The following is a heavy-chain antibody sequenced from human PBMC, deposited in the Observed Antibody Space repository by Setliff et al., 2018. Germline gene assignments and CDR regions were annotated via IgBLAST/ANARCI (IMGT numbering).Heavy chain of an antibody. Sequence: ASVKVSCKASGYTFTSYDINWVRQATGQGLEWMGWVNPNSGGTNYAQKFQGRVTITADKSTSTAYMELSSLRSEDTAVYYCARDRPPYYYDSSGYYYSAGNFDYWGQGTLVTVSS. CDR3: ARDRPPYYYDSSGYYYSAGNFDY. CDR2: VNPNSGGT. V-gene: IGHV1-8*03. CDR1: GYTFTSYD. D-gene: IGHD3-22*01. J-gene: IGHJ4*02.